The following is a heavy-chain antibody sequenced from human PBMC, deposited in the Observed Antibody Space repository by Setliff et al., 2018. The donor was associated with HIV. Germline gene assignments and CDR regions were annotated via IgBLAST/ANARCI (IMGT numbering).Heavy chain of an antibody. CDR1: GDSIKSSTYH. D-gene: IGHD4-17*01. J-gene: IGHJ4*02. V-gene: IGHV4-39*07. CDR3: ASSTTVVTPFFDY. CDR2: IAYSGST. Sequence: SETLSLTCNVSGDSIKSSTYHWGWIRQSSGKGLEWIGSIAYSGSTSYSPSPKSRVTISVDTSNNQFSLRLRSVTAADTAVYYCASSTTVVTPFFDYWGQGTLVTVSS.